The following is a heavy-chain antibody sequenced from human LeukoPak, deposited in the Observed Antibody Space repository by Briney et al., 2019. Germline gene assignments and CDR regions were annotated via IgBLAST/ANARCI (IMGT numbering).Heavy chain of an antibody. CDR2: IKQDGSEK. CDR3: AGGVDTAMVPLDY. Sequence: GGSLRLSCAASGFTFSSYWMSWVRQAPGKGLEWVANIKQDGSEKYYVDSVKGRFTIPRDNAKNSLYLQMNSLRAEDTAVYYCAGGVDTAMVPLDYWGQGTLVTVSS. V-gene: IGHV3-7*01. J-gene: IGHJ4*02. D-gene: IGHD5-18*01. CDR1: GFTFSSYW.